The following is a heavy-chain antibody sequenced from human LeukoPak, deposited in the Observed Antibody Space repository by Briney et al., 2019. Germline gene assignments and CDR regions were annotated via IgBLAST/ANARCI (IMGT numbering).Heavy chain of an antibody. D-gene: IGHD6-6*01. V-gene: IGHV3-43D*03. CDR2: ISWDCGST. CDR1: GFTFEDYA. Sequence: GGSLRLSCAASGFTFEDYAMHWVRQAPGKGLEWVSLISWDCGSTYYADSVKGRFTISRDNSKNSLYLQMNSLRAEDTALYYCARGQLVDYYYYYMDVWAKGTTVTVSS. J-gene: IGHJ6*03. CDR3: ARGQLVDYYYYYMDV.